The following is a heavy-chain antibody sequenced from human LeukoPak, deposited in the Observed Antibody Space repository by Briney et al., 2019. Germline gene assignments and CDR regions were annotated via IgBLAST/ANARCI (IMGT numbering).Heavy chain of an antibody. CDR2: FDPEDGET. J-gene: IGHJ4*02. CDR1: GYTLTELS. V-gene: IGHV1-24*01. Sequence: ASVKVSCKVSGYTLTELSMHWVRQAPGKALEWIEGFDPEDGETIYAQKFQGRVTMTEDTSTDTAYMELSSLRSEDTAVYYCATFSPSGVTTVYYFDYWGQGTLVTVSS. CDR3: ATFSPSGVTTVYYFDY. D-gene: IGHD4-17*01.